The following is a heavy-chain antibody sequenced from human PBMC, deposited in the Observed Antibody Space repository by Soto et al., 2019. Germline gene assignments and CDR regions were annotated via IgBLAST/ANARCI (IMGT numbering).Heavy chain of an antibody. Sequence: GGSLRLSCAASGFTFSSYSMNWVRQAPGKGLEWVSSISSSSSYIYYADSVKGRFTISRDNAKNSLYLQMNSLRAEDTAVYYCASHYDILTGYPFDYWGQGTLVTVSS. D-gene: IGHD3-9*01. V-gene: IGHV3-21*01. CDR2: ISSSSSYI. CDR3: ASHYDILTGYPFDY. CDR1: GFTFSSYS. J-gene: IGHJ4*02.